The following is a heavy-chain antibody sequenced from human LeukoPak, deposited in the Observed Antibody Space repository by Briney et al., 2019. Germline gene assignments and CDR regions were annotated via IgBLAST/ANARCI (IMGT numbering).Heavy chain of an antibody. D-gene: IGHD3-10*01. V-gene: IGHV1-69*13. CDR2: IIPIFGTA. Sequence: ASVKVSCKASGGTFSSYAISWVRQAPGQGLEWMGGIIPIFGTANYAQKFQGRVTITADESTSTAYMELSSLRSEDTAVYFCARGGSGSYLYSTFDPWGQGTLVTVSS. J-gene: IGHJ5*02. CDR3: ARGGSGSYLYSTFDP. CDR1: GGTFSSYA.